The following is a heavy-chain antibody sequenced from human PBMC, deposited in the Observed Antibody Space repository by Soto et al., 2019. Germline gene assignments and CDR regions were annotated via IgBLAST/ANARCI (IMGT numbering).Heavy chain of an antibody. CDR2: VWNDGSNK. CDR3: ARDMAYIDS. Sequence: QVQLVESGGGVVQPGRSLRLSCAASGFTFSSYGMDWVRQAPGKGLEWVAVVWNDGSNKYYADSVKGRFTISRDNFKNTLYLQMNSLRAEDTAVYYCARDMAYIDSWGQGTLVTVSS. CDR1: GFTFSSYG. D-gene: IGHD2-2*02. V-gene: IGHV3-33*01. J-gene: IGHJ4*02.